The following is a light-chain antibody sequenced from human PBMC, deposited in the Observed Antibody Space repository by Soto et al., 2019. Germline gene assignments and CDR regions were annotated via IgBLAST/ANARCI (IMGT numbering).Light chain of an antibody. J-gene: IGKJ4*01. Sequence: EIVLTQSPATLSLSPGERATLSCRASQSVSSYLAWYQQKPGQAPRLLIYDASNRATGIPARFSGSGSGTDFTLNISSLEPEDFAVYYCQKRSNPLTFGGGTKVEIK. CDR3: QKRSNPLT. V-gene: IGKV3-11*01. CDR2: DAS. CDR1: QSVSSY.